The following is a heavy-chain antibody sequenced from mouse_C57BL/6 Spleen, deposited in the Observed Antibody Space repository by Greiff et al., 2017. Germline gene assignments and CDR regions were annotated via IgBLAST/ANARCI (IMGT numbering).Heavy chain of an antibody. V-gene: IGHV1-5*01. CDR1: GYTFTSYW. CDR2: IYPGNSDT. J-gene: IGHJ4*01. Sequence: EVQLQQSGTVLARPGASVKMSCKTSGYTFTSYWLHWVKQRPGQGLEWIGAIYPGNSDTSYNQKFKGKAKLTAVTSASTAYMELSSLTNEDSAVYYCTREETGTRGNAMDYWGQGTSVTVSS. D-gene: IGHD4-1*01. CDR3: TREETGTRGNAMDY.